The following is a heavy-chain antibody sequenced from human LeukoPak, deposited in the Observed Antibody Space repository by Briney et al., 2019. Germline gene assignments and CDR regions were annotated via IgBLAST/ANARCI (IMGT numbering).Heavy chain of an antibody. CDR3: SRHEAGTTLNY. CDR1: DGSISTRRYY. Sequence: SETLSLTCTVSDGSISTRRYYWVWLRQPPGKGLEWIGSLSYDGSTYYNPSLKSRVTMSVDTSKNQLSLKLNSGTDADTAVYYCSRHEAGTTLNYGGQGTLVTVSP. CDR2: LSYDGST. D-gene: IGHD1-1*01. V-gene: IGHV4-39*01. J-gene: IGHJ4*02.